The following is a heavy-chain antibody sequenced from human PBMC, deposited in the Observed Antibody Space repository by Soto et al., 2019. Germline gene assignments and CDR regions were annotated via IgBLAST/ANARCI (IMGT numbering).Heavy chain of an antibody. V-gene: IGHV3-21*06. Sequence: PGGSLRLSCAASGFTFTRHSMNWVRQAPGKGLEWVASISSTTNYIYYGESLKGRLTISRDNAKNSMYLQMNTLRAEDTAVYYCARESEDLSSNLDYWGQGTLVTVSS. J-gene: IGHJ4*02. CDR2: ISSTTNYI. CDR1: GFTFTRHS. CDR3: ARESEDLSSNLDY.